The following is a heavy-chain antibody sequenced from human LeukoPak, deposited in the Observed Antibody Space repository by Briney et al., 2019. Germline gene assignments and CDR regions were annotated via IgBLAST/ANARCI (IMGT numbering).Heavy chain of an antibody. J-gene: IGHJ4*02. Sequence: PSETLSLTCTVSGGSISSYYWSWIRQPPGKGLEWIGYIYYSGSTNYNPSLKRRVTISVDTSKNQFSLKLSSVTAADTAVYYRAREVGVDTAMVTYYFDYWGQGTLVTVSS. CDR2: IYYSGST. V-gene: IGHV4-59*01. CDR1: GGSISSYY. CDR3: AREVGVDTAMVTYYFDY. D-gene: IGHD5-18*01.